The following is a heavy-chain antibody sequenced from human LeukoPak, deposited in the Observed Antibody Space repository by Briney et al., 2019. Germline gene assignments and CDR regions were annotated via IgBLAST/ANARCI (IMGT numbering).Heavy chain of an antibody. V-gene: IGHV3-30*01. CDR2: ISYDGSNK. CDR3: ARAGYSSSTSCYYFDY. D-gene: IGHD2-2*01. J-gene: IGHJ4*02. Sequence: GRSLRLSCAASGFTFSSYAMHWVRQAPGKGLEWVAVISYDGSNKYYADSVKGRFTISRDNSKNTLYLQMNSLRAEDTAVYYCARAGYSSSTSCYYFDYWGQGTLVTVSS. CDR1: GFTFSSYA.